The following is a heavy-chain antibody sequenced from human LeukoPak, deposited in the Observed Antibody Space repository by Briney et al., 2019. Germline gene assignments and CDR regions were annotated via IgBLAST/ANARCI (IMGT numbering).Heavy chain of an antibody. CDR1: GGSITNTGFY. D-gene: IGHD1-26*01. V-gene: IGHV4-39*07. J-gene: IGHJ4*02. CDR3: ARVSRSLGGFDY. CDR2: IYYSGSIYYSGST. Sequence: PSETLSLTCTVSGGSITNTGFYWGWIRQPPGKGLEWIGSIYYSGSIYYSGSTYYNPSLKSRVTISVDTSENQFSLKLNSLTAADTAVYYCARVSRSLGGFDYWGQGTLVAVSS.